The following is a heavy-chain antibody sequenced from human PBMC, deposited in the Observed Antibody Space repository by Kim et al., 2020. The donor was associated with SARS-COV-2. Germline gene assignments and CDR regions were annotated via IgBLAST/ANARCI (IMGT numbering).Heavy chain of an antibody. J-gene: IGHJ6*01. D-gene: IGHD3-10*01. Sequence: SETLSLTCAVYGGSFSGYYWSWIRQPPGKGLEWIGEINHSGSTNYNPSLKSRVTISVDTSKNQFSLKLSSVTAADTAVYYCARGRYYGSGSYSHPGYYYG. CDR1: GGSFSGYY. V-gene: IGHV4-34*01. CDR2: INHSGST. CDR3: ARGRYYGSGSYSHPGYYYG.